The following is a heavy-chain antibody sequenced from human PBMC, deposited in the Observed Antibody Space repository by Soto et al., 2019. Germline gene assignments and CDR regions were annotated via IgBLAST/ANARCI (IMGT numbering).Heavy chain of an antibody. CDR2: IKQDGSEK. J-gene: IGHJ5*02. CDR1: GFTFNTYW. V-gene: IGHV3-7*04. CDR3: AMGWGLDP. Sequence: EVQLVESGGGLVQPGWSLRLSCAASGFTFNTYWMTWVRQAPGKGLEWVANIKQDGSEKYYVDSVKGRFTISRDNAKHSPYLQMNSLRAEDTAVYYCAMGWGLDPWGQGTLVTVSS. D-gene: IGHD1-26*01.